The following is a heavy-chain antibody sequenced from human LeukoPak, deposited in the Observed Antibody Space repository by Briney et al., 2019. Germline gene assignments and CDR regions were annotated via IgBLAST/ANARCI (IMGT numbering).Heavy chain of an antibody. CDR1: GYTLTELS. CDR2: FDPEDGET. D-gene: IGHD1-26*01. V-gene: IGHV1-24*01. CDR3: ARDGDPSGSYSGFFDS. J-gene: IGHJ4*02. Sequence: ASVKVSCKVSGYTLTELSMHWVRQAPGKGLEWMGGFDPEDGETIYAQKFQGRVTMTEDTSTDTAYMELSSLRSEDTAVYYCARDGDPSGSYSGFFDSWGQGTLVTVSS.